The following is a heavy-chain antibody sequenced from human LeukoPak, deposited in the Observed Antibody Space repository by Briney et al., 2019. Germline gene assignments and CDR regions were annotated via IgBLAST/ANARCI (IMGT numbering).Heavy chain of an antibody. V-gene: IGHV3-53*01. CDR1: GFSVTNNY. Sequence: GGSLRLSCAASGFSVTNNYMSWFRLAPGKGLEWVSVLCTGGIRYYAGFVRGRFTISRDDSKNTLYLQMNNLRAEDTAIYYCTKMFTKDNWYGGPDYWGQGTLVTVSS. CDR3: TKMFTKDNWYGGPDY. CDR2: LCTGGIR. J-gene: IGHJ4*02. D-gene: IGHD2-8*01.